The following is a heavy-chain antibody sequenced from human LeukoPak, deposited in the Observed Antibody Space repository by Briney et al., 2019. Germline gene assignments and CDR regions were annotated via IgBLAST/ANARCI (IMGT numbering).Heavy chain of an antibody. CDR3: ARGGDIVVVPAAH. D-gene: IGHD2-2*01. V-gene: IGHV3-21*01. Sequence: GGSLRLSCAASGFTFSNHAMSWVRQAPGKGLEWVSSISSSSSYIYYADSVKGRFTISRDNAENSLYLQMNSLRAEDTAVYYCARGGDIVVVPAAHWGQGTLVTVSS. CDR2: ISSSSSYI. J-gene: IGHJ4*02. CDR1: GFTFSNHA.